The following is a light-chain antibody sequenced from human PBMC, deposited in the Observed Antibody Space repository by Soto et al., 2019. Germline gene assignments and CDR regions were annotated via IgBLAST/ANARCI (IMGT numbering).Light chain of an antibody. V-gene: IGLV1-44*01. J-gene: IGLJ2*01. CDR2: QND. Sequence: QSVVTQPPSASGTPGQRVTISCSGSSSNIGHNTVNWYHRVPGMTPTFLIYQNDRRPSGVPDRFSASKSGTSATLAVSGLQSEDEGDYYCAVRDDSLNGPVFGGGTKVTVL. CDR1: SSNIGHNT. CDR3: AVRDDSLNGPV.